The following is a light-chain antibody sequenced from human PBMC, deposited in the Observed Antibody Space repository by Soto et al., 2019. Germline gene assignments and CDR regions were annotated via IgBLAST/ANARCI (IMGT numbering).Light chain of an antibody. CDR1: QSIGRY. J-gene: IGKJ4*01. V-gene: IGKV1-39*01. CDR3: QQSYYTPLT. CDR2: AAS. Sequence: DIQMTQSPSSLSASVGDIVTITFRASQSIGRYLNLYQQTPGRAPKFLISAASSLQSGVPSRFSGSGSGTDFTLTISSLQPEDFATYYCQQSYYTPLTFGGGTKVDI.